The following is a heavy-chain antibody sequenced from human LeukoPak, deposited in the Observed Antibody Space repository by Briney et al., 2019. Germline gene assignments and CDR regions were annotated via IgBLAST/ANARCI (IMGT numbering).Heavy chain of an antibody. D-gene: IGHD2-8*01. CDR2: IRYDGSNK. V-gene: IGHV3-30*02. Sequence: GGSLRLSCAASGFTFDDYGMHWVRQAPGKGLEWVAFIRYDGSNKYYADSVKGRFTISRDNSKNTLYLQMNSLRAEDTAVYYCAKDSCTNGVCYDFDYWGQGTLVTVSS. CDR3: AKDSCTNGVCYDFDY. CDR1: GFTFDDYG. J-gene: IGHJ4*02.